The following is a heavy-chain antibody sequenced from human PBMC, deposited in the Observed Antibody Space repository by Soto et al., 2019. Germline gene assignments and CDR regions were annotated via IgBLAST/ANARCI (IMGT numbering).Heavy chain of an antibody. CDR2: IYYSGST. CDR3: ARQLAVAGTEDWFDP. Sequence: ETLSLTCTVSGGSISSYYWSWIRQPPGKGLEWIGYIYYSGSTNYNPSLKSRVTISVDTSKNQFSLKLSSVTAADTAVYYCARQLAVAGTEDWFDPWGQGTLVTVSS. CDR1: GGSISSYY. V-gene: IGHV4-59*08. J-gene: IGHJ5*02. D-gene: IGHD6-19*01.